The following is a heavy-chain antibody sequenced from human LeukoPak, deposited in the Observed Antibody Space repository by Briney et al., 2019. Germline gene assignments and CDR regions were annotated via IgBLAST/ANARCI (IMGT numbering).Heavy chain of an antibody. V-gene: IGHV1-46*01. CDR1: GYTFTNYY. Sequence: ASVKVSCKASGYTFTNYYIHWVRQAPGQGLEWMGIINPGGRSTSYAQKFQGRVTMTTDTSTSTAYMELRSLRSDDTAVYYCARDRSYSSGWRHDAFDIWGQGTMVTVSS. CDR2: INPGGRST. D-gene: IGHD6-19*01. CDR3: ARDRSYSSGWRHDAFDI. J-gene: IGHJ3*02.